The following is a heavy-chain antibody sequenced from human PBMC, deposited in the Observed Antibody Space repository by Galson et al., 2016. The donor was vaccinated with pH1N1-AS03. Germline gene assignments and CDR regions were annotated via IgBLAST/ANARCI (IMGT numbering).Heavy chain of an antibody. J-gene: IGHJ4*02. V-gene: IGHV3-30*02. CDR3: VKGGGYSHGFLEHYFDS. CDR1: GFVFSTSA. CDR2: IRYDESIK. D-gene: IGHD3-3*01. Sequence: SLRLSCAASGFVFSTSAIHWVRQSPGKGLEWVAFIRYDESIKNYGDSVKGRFSISRDNPTNTVYLEMNTLRPEDTAVYCCVKGGGYSHGFLEHYFDSWGQGTLVTVSS.